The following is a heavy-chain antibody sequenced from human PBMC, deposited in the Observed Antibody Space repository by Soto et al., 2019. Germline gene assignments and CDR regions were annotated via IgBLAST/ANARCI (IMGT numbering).Heavy chain of an antibody. J-gene: IGHJ6*01. CDR3: AKDRTTGTKGLFYGLDV. D-gene: IGHD4-4*01. CDR1: GFTFNRYG. Sequence: QMQLVESGGGVVQPGRSLRLSCVASGFTFNRYGMHWVRQAPGKGLEWVALISFDGSDNFYLDSVKGRFTLSRDNSKNTMFLQMNNLRSEDTALYYCAKDRTTGTKGLFYGLDVWGQGTTVTVSS. CDR2: ISFDGSDN. V-gene: IGHV3-30*18.